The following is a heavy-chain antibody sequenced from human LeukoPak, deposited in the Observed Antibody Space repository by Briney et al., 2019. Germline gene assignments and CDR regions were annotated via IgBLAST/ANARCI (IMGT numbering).Heavy chain of an antibody. CDR1: GGSISSINW. V-gene: IGHV4-4*02. D-gene: IGHD4-17*01. CDR2: INHSGST. J-gene: IGHJ4*02. Sequence: SETLSLTCAVSGGSISSINWFSWVRQPPGKGLEWIGEINHSGSTNYNPSLKSRVTISVDTSKNQFSLKLSSVTAADTAVYYCARAHYGDLDYWGQGTLVTVSS. CDR3: ARAHYGDLDY.